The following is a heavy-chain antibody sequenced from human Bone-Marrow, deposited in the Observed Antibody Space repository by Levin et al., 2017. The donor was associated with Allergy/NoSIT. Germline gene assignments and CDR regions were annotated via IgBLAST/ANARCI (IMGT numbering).Heavy chain of an antibody. V-gene: IGHV3-66*01. J-gene: IGHJ4*02. CDR1: GFTVSNNQ. D-gene: IGHD3-10*01. CDR2: IYSKGDT. Sequence: GESLKISCAASGFTVSNNQMNWVRQAPGKGLEWVSLIYSKGDTKYADSVKGRFIISRDNSKNTLYLQMNSLRVGDTAVYYCARDVFRIINDCWGQGTLVSVSS. CDR3: ARDVFRIINDC.